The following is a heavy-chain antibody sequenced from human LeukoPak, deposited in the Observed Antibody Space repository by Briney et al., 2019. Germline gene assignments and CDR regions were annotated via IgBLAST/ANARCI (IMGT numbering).Heavy chain of an antibody. Sequence: GGSLRLSCAASGFTVSSNYMSWVRQAPGKGLEWVSVIYSGGSTYYADSVKGRFTISRDNSKNTLYLQMNSLRAEDTAVYYCARVRRVTMVRGASNYFDYWGQGTLVTVSS. V-gene: IGHV3-66*02. CDR1: GFTVSSNY. D-gene: IGHD3-10*01. J-gene: IGHJ4*02. CDR3: ARVRRVTMVRGASNYFDY. CDR2: IYSGGST.